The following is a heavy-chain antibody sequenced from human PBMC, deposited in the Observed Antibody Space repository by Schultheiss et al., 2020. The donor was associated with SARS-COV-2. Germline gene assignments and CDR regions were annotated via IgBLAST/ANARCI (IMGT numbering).Heavy chain of an antibody. CDR3: ASPARLWFGESFDY. J-gene: IGHJ4*02. D-gene: IGHD3-10*01. V-gene: IGHV3-21*01. CDR1: GFTFSSYS. CDR2: ISSSSSYI. Sequence: GGSLRLSCAASGFTFSSYSMNWVRQAPGKGLEWVSSISSSSSYIYYADSVKGRFTISRDNSKNTLYLQMNSLRAEDTAVYYCASPARLWFGESFDYWGQGTLVTVPQ.